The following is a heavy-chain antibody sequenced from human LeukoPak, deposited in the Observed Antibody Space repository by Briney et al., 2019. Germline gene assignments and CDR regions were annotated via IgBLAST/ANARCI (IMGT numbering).Heavy chain of an antibody. Sequence: GGSLRLSCAASGFTFRNYAMSWVRQAPGKGLQWVSGISGSGDSAYYADSVKGRFTISRDNSKNTLYLQLNSLRVEDTAIYYSAKDGASYTSSHTFWGQGTMVTVSS. D-gene: IGHD6-13*01. V-gene: IGHV3-23*01. J-gene: IGHJ3*01. CDR1: GFTFRNYA. CDR3: AKDGASYTSSHTF. CDR2: ISGSGDSA.